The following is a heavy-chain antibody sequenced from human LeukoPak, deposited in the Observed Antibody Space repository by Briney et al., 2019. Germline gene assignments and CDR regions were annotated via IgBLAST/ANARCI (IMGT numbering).Heavy chain of an antibody. J-gene: IGHJ5*02. V-gene: IGHV4-59*12. CDR1: GGSISSYY. D-gene: IGHD1-26*01. CDR3: AIPSYSGTYHLDR. Sequence: PSETLSLTCTVSGGSISSYYWSWIRQPPGKGLEWIGYIYYSGSTNYNPSLKSRVTISVDTSKNQFSLKLSSVTAADTAVYYCAIPSYSGTYHLDRWGQGTLVTVSS. CDR2: IYYSGST.